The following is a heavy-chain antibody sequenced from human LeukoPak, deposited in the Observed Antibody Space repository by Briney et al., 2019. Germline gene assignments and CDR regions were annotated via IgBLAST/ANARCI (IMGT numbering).Heavy chain of an antibody. CDR3: ATRNFYGDSGYAFDY. CDR2: INCNTGDT. D-gene: IGHD3-22*01. J-gene: IGHJ4*02. V-gene: IGHV1-2*02. Sequence: GDSVKVSCKTSGYTFTGYYMHWVRQVPGQGLEWMGWINCNTGDTNFAQRFQGRVTLTRDTSISTAYMDLRRLRSDDTAVYYCATRNFYGDSGYAFDYWGQGTLVTVST. CDR1: GYTFTGYY.